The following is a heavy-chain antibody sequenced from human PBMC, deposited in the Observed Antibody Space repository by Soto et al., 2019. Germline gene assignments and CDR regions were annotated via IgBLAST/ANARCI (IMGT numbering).Heavy chain of an antibody. V-gene: IGHV1-18*04. J-gene: IGHJ4*02. Sequence: QVQLVQSGAEVKKPGASVKVSCKASGYIFTSYGLNWVRQAPGQGLEWMGWISPYNGDTKYAQIFQGRVTMTTDTSTSTPYMELRSLRSDDTAGYYWARALQGPAVAVHWRQGTLVTVSS. D-gene: IGHD2-2*01. CDR1: GYIFTSYG. CDR3: ARALQGPAVAVH. CDR2: ISPYNGDT.